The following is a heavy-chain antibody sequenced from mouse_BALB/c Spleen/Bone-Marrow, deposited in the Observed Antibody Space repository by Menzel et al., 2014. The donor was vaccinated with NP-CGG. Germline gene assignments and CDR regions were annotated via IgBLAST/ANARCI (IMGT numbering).Heavy chain of an antibody. CDR2: INPDSSTI. CDR3: AGLGYYGRFAY. D-gene: IGHD1-2*01. CDR1: GFDFSRYW. Sequence: EVKLQEPGGGLVQPGGSLKLSCAASGFDFSRYWMSWVRRAPGKGLEWIGEINPDSSTINYTPSLKDKFIISRDNAKKTLYLQMSKVRAEDTALYYCAGLGYYGRFAYWGQGTLVTVSA. V-gene: IGHV4-1*02. J-gene: IGHJ3*01.